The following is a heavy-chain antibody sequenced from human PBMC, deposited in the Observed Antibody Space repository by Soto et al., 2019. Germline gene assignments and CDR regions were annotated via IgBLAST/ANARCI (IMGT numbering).Heavy chain of an antibody. J-gene: IGHJ6*02. D-gene: IGHD2-15*01. CDR3: ARGYCSGGSCYSGYYYYYGMDV. CDR2: IIPIFGTA. CDR1: GGTFSSYA. Sequence: QVQLVQSGAEVKKPGSSVKVSCKASGGTFSSYAISWVRQAPGQGLEWMGGIIPIFGTANYAQKFQGRVTITADKSTSTAYMELSSLRSEDTAVYYCARGYCSGGSCYSGYYYYYGMDVWGQGPTVTVSS. V-gene: IGHV1-69*06.